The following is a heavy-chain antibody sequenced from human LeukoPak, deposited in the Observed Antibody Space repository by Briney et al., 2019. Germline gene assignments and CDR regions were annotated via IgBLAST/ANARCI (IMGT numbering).Heavy chain of an antibody. J-gene: IGHJ5*02. Sequence: SVKVSCKASGCTFSSYAISWVRQAPGQGLEWMGGIIPIFGTANYAQKFQGRVTITADKSTSTAYMELSSLRSEDTAVYYCARDHRGIAADWFDPWGQGTLVTVSS. D-gene: IGHD6-13*01. CDR1: GCTFSSYA. V-gene: IGHV1-69*06. CDR3: ARDHRGIAADWFDP. CDR2: IIPIFGTA.